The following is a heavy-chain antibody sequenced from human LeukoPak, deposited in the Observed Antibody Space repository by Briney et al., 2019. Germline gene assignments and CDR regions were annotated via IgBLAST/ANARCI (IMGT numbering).Heavy chain of an antibody. CDR3: ARDPNYYGSGTMKVGFDK. V-gene: IGHV3-33*01. CDR1: GFTFSNYG. CDR2: IWHDGRTK. J-gene: IGHJ4*02. D-gene: IGHD3-10*01. Sequence: GGSLRLSCAASGFTFSNYGMHWVRQAPGKGLEWVADIWHDGRTKDYGDSVKGRFTISRDNSKNTVYLQMNSLRAEDTAVYYCARDPNYYGSGTMKVGFDKWGQGTLVTVSS.